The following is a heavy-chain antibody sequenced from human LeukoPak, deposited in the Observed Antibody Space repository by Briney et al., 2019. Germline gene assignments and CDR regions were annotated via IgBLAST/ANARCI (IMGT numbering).Heavy chain of an antibody. V-gene: IGHV3-30*18. CDR3: AKDFGEAAFDI. J-gene: IGHJ3*02. D-gene: IGHD3-10*01. Sequence: GGSLRLSCAAPGFTFSTYDMHWVRQAPGKGLEWVAIISYDGSDKYYADSVKGRFTISRDNSKNTLYLQMNSLRAEDTAVYYCAKDFGEAAFDIWGQGTMVTVSS. CDR1: GFTFSTYD. CDR2: ISYDGSDK.